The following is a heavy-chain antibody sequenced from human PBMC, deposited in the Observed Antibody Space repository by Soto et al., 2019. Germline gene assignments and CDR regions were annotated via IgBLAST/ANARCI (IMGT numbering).Heavy chain of an antibody. Sequence: EVQLVESGGGLVQPGGSLRLSCAASGFTFSDHYMDWVRQAPGKGLEWVGRTRNKASSYTTEYAASVRGRFTISRXASKNSLYLQMNSLKTEDTAVYYCARGSTVGNYFDYWGQGTLVTVSS. D-gene: IGHD2-2*01. J-gene: IGHJ4*02. CDR3: ARGSTVGNYFDY. CDR1: GFTFSDHY. CDR2: TRNKASSYTT. V-gene: IGHV3-72*01.